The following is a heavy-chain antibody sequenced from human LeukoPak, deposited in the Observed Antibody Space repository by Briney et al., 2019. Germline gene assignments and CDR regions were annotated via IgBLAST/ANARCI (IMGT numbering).Heavy chain of an antibody. D-gene: IGHD6-13*01. J-gene: IGHJ3*02. Sequence: PSETLSLTCTVSGGSISSYYWSWIRQPPGKGLEWIGYIYYSGSTNYNPSLKSRVTISVDTSKNQFSLKLSSVIAADTAVYYCARRIAGDAFDIWGQGTMVTVSS. CDR3: ARRIAGDAFDI. V-gene: IGHV4-59*08. CDR1: GGSISSYY. CDR2: IYYSGST.